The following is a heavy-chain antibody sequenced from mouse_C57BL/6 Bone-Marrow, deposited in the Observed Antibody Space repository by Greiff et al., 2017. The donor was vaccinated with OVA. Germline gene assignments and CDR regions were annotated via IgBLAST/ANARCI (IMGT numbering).Heavy chain of an antibody. V-gene: IGHV1-75*01. Sequence: LVESGPELVKPGASVKISCKASGYTFTDYYINWVKQRPGQGLEWIGWIFPGSGSTYYNEKFKGKATLTVDKSSSTAYMLLSSLTSEDSAVYFCARRAQATLYAMDYWGQGTSVTVSS. CDR1: GYTFTDYY. J-gene: IGHJ4*01. CDR2: IFPGSGST. D-gene: IGHD3-2*02. CDR3: ARRAQATLYAMDY.